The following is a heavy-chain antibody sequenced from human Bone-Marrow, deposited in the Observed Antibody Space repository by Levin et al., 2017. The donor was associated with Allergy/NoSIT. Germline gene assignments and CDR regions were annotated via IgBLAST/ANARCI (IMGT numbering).Heavy chain of an antibody. D-gene: IGHD1-14*01. Sequence: GGSLRLSCTASEFIFSNYWISWVRLVPGKGLVWVSLVNNYGSGTIYADSVKGRFTISRDNAKNTVYLQMNSLRVEDTAVYYCATGGNQYFDYWGQGTLLTVSS. CDR1: EFIFSNYW. J-gene: IGHJ4*02. V-gene: IGHV3-74*01. CDR2: VNNYGSGT. CDR3: ATGGNQYFDY.